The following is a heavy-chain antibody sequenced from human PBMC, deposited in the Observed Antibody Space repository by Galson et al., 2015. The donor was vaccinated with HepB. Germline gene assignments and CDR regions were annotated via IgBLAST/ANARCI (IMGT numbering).Heavy chain of an antibody. CDR2: IIPIFGTA. CDR3: ARGGGITGTTVLYYYGMDV. V-gene: IGHV1-69*13. Sequence: SVKVSCKASGGTFSSYAISWVRQAPGQGLEWMGGIIPIFGTANYAQKFQGRVTITADESTSTAYMELSSLRSEGTAVYYCARGGGITGTTVLYYYGMDVWGQGTTVTVSS. J-gene: IGHJ6*02. D-gene: IGHD1-7*01. CDR1: GGTFSSYA.